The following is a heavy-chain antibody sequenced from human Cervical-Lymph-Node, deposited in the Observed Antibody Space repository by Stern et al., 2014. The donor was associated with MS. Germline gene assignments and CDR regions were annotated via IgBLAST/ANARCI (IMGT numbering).Heavy chain of an antibody. CDR2: IIPFFGTT. Sequence: QVQLLQPGAEVKKPGSSVKVSCKASGGTFSDYAISWIRQAPGQGLEWVGGIIPFFGTTNYAQKFQGRVTLTADAATSTAHMELSSLRSDDTAIYYCARGGKPDWYFDLWGRGTLITVSS. CDR1: GGTFSDYA. D-gene: IGHD4-23*01. J-gene: IGHJ2*01. V-gene: IGHV1-69*01. CDR3: ARGGKPDWYFDL.